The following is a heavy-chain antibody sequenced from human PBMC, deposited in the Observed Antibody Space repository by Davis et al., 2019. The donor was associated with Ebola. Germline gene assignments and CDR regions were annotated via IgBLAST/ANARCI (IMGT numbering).Heavy chain of an antibody. D-gene: IGHD2-2*01. Sequence: SETLSLTCTVSGGSISSSSYFWGWIRQPPGKGLEWIGEINHSGSTNYNPSLKSRVTISVDTSKNQFSLKLSSVTAADTAVYYCARGRRVIVVVPAATNYYYYYYMDVWGKGTTVTVSS. CDR1: GGSISSSSYF. CDR3: ARGRRVIVVVPAATNYYYYYYMDV. CDR2: INHSGST. J-gene: IGHJ6*03. V-gene: IGHV4-39*07.